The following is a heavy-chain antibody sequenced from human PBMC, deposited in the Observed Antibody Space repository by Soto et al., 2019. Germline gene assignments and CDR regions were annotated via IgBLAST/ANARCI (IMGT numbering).Heavy chain of an antibody. Sequence: GASVKVSCKASGYTFTSYGISWVRQAPGQGLEWMGWISAYNGNTNYAQKLQGRVTMTTDTSTSTAYMELRSLRSDDTAVYYCARCPQYNSGWYVGSPGYFDYWGQGTLVTVSS. V-gene: IGHV1-18*01. CDR2: ISAYNGNT. CDR1: GYTFTSYG. CDR3: ARCPQYNSGWYVGSPGYFDY. D-gene: IGHD6-19*01. J-gene: IGHJ4*02.